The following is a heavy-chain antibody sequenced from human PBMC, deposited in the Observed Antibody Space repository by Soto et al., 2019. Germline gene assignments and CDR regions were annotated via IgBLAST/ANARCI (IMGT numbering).Heavy chain of an antibody. V-gene: IGHV3-30*18. CDR2: ISYDGSSK. J-gene: IGHJ4*02. CDR3: AKLASPPGDLDY. D-gene: IGHD4-17*01. CDR1: GFTFSSYG. Sequence: QVQLVESGGGVVQPGRSLRLSCAASGFTFSSYGMHWVRQAPGKGLEWVAVISYDGSSKYYADSVRGRFSISRDNSKKTLSLQMNSLRAEDTAVYYCAKLASPPGDLDYWGQGTLVTVSS.